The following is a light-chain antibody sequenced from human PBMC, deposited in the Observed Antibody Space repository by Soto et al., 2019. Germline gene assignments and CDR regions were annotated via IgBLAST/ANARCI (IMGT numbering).Light chain of an antibody. J-gene: IGLJ3*02. CDR3: AAWDDSVKGPV. Sequence: QLVLTQPPSASGTPGQRVTISCSGSSSNLGSNTVNWYQQLPGTAPKLLIYRNDQRPSGVPDRFSVSKSGTSASLAISGLQSEDEADYYCAAWDDSVKGPVFGGGTKVTVL. CDR2: RND. V-gene: IGLV1-44*01. CDR1: SSNLGSNT.